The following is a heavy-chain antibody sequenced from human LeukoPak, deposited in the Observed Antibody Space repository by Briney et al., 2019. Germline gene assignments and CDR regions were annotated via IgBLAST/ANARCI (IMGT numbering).Heavy chain of an antibody. CDR1: GFSVSNHY. D-gene: IGHD2-21*02. CDR2: MYTGGGR. J-gene: IGHJ4*02. CDR3: TRGQSYCGADCYSD. V-gene: IGHV3-66*01. Sequence: RSGGSLRLSCAASGFSVSNHYMSWVRQPPGKGLEWVSVMYTGGGRYYGDSVKGRFTISRDNSKNTVFLQMNSLRVEDTALYYCTRGQSYCGADCYSDWGQGTLVTVSS.